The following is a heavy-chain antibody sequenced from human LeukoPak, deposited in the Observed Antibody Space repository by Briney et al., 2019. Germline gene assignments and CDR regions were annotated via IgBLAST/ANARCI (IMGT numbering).Heavy chain of an antibody. CDR3: AKPPQGSRSTRPYYYYYYMDV. J-gene: IGHJ6*03. V-gene: IGHV3-30*02. CDR1: GFTFSSYG. CDR2: IRYDGSNK. Sequence: GGSLRLSCAASGFTFSSYGMHWVRQAPGKGLEWVAFIRYDGSNKYYADSVKGRFTISRDNSKNTLYLQMNSLRAEDTAVYYCAKPPQGSRSTRPYYYYYYMDVWGKGTTVTISS. D-gene: IGHD2-2*01.